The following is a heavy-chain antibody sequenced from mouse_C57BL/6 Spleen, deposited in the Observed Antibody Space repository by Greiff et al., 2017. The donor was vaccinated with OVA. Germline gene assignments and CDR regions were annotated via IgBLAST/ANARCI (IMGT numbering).Heavy chain of an antibody. CDR1: GFSFNTYA. CDR2: IRSKSNNYAT. J-gene: IGHJ4*01. V-gene: IGHV10-1*01. D-gene: IGHD2-3*01. CDR3: VSHYFPDGYYYAMDY. Sequence: EVQRVESGGGLVQPKGSLKLSCAASGFSFNTYAMNWVRQAPGKGLEWVARIRSKSNNYATYYADSVKDRFTISRDDSESMLYLQMNNVKTEDTAMYYCVSHYFPDGYYYAMDYWGQGTSVTVSS.